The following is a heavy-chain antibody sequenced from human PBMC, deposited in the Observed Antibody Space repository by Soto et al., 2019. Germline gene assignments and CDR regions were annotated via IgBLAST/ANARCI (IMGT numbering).Heavy chain of an antibody. V-gene: IGHV4-59*01. CDR3: ARADDYGDYETFDS. D-gene: IGHD4-17*01. CDR2: IYSSGST. J-gene: IGHJ4*02. Sequence: SESLSLTCTVSGCSISNYYWSWIRQSPGKGLEWIGYIYSSGSTNYNPSLRSRVTISVDTSKNQFSLKLSSVTAADTAVYYCARADDYGDYETFDSWGQGARVTVSS. CDR1: GCSISNYY.